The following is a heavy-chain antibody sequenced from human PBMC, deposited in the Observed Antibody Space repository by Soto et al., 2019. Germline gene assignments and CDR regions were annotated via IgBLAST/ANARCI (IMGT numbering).Heavy chain of an antibody. CDR1: GFTFSSYG. CDR3: AREVGDDSREHYGMDV. Sequence: QVQLVESGGGVVQPGRSLRLSCAASGFTFSSYGMHWVRQAPGKGLEWVAVIWYDGSNKYYADSVKGRFTISRDNSKNTLYLQMNSLRAEDTAVYYCAREVGDDSREHYGMDVWGQGTTVTVSS. J-gene: IGHJ6*02. D-gene: IGHD3-22*01. V-gene: IGHV3-33*01. CDR2: IWYDGSNK.